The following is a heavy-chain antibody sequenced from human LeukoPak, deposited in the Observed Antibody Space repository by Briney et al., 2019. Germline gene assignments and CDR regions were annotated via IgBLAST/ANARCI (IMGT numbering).Heavy chain of an antibody. J-gene: IGHJ6*03. Sequence: PGGSLRLSCAASGFTVTTNYMSWVRQGPGKGLEWVSIIYSDGSKYYANSVKGRFTISRDNSKNTLDLQMNSLGAEDTAVYYCVRANGELWGNTYYYYMDVWGNGTTVTVFS. CDR1: GFTVTTNY. CDR2: IYSDGSK. CDR3: VRANGELWGNTYYYYMDV. D-gene: IGHD1-7*01. V-gene: IGHV3-53*01.